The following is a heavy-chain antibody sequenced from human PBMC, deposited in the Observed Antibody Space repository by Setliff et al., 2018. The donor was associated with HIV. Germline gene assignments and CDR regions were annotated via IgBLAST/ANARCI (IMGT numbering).Heavy chain of an antibody. D-gene: IGHD3-16*01. V-gene: IGHV4-59*08. CDR3: ARRTLITGYDY. CDR1: GDSIGSYY. Sequence: KPSETLSLTCTVSGDSIGSYYWTWLRQFPGKGLEWIGFIFYTGSTTYNPSLNSRVTISVDTSKNQFSLKLSSVTAADTAVYYCARRTLITGYDYWGQGTLVTVSS. J-gene: IGHJ4*02. CDR2: IFYTGST.